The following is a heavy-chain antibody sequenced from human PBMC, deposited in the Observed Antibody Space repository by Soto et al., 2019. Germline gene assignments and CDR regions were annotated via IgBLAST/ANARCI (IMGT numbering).Heavy chain of an antibody. V-gene: IGHV3-33*01. CDR1: GFTFSSHG. CDR2: IWYDGSNK. D-gene: IGHD3-16*01. CDR3: ARWGNWKVADY. J-gene: IGHJ4*02. Sequence: QVQLVESGGGVVRPGRSLRLSCAASGFTFSSHGMHWVRQAPGKGLEWVAVIWYDGSNKYYADSVKGRFTISRDNSKNMLYLEMNSLRAEDTAVYYCARWGNWKVADYWGQGTLVTVSS.